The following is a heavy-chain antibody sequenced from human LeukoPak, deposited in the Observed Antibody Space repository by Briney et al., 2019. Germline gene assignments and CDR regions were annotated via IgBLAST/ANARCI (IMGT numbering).Heavy chain of an antibody. CDR3: ARDRAWNYFDY. D-gene: IGHD3-3*01. CDR1: GFTFSRHD. CDR2: ISNDGSRK. Sequence: GRSLRLSCAPSGFTFSRHDMHWVRQAPGKGLEWVAIISNDGSRKYYAHSVEGRFTISRDNSKNTLYLQMDSLRAEDTAVYYCARDRAWNYFDYWGQGTLVTVSS. J-gene: IGHJ4*02. V-gene: IGHV3-30*03.